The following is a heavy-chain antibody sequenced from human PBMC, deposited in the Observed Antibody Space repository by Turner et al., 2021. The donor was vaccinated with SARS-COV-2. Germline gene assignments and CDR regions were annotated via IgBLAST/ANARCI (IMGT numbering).Heavy chain of an antibody. CDR3: ARLGRGYFDSSGYYPGAFDI. D-gene: IGHD3-22*01. Sequence: QLQLQESGPGLVKPSEPLSLTCTVSGGSISSSDYYWGWIRQPPGKGLEWIGSIYYSGSTYYNPSLKSRVTISVDTSKNQFSLKLSSVTAADTAVYYCARLGRGYFDSSGYYPGAFDIWGQGTMVTVSS. CDR1: GGSISSSDYY. V-gene: IGHV4-39*01. J-gene: IGHJ3*02. CDR2: IYYSGST.